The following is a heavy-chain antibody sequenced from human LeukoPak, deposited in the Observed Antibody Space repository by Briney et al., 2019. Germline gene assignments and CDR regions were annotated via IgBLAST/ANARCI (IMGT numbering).Heavy chain of an antibody. J-gene: IGHJ4*02. Sequence: GGSLRLSCAASGFTFSSYGMNWVRQAPGKRLEWVSYISSSSDSIYYADSVKGRFTISRDNAENSLYLQMSSLRDEDTAVYYCARAMRTGYDYWGQGTLV. CDR2: ISSSSDSI. D-gene: IGHD1-1*01. CDR3: ARAMRTGYDY. CDR1: GFTFSSYG. V-gene: IGHV3-48*02.